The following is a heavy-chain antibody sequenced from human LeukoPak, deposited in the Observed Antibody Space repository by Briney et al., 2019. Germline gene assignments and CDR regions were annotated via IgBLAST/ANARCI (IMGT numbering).Heavy chain of an antibody. CDR1: GSSTSSYY. CDR3: ARARLRSDWFDP. Sequence: SETLSLTCTVSGSSTSSYYWSWIRQPAGKGLEWIGRIYTSESTNYNPSLKSRVTMSVDTSKNQFSLNLRSVTAADTAVYYCARARLRSDWFDPWGQGTLVTVSS. V-gene: IGHV4-4*07. CDR2: IYTSEST. D-gene: IGHD3-16*01. J-gene: IGHJ5*02.